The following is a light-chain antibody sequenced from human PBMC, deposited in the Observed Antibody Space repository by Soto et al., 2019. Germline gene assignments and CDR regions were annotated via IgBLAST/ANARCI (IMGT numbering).Light chain of an antibody. Sequence: VHVPHSPSTLSASVLDRVTITFRSSQIISSWLAWYQQKPGKAPKLLIYDASNFESGVPSRFSGGGSGTEFSLTISSLQPDDFATYYCQQYNYFWAFGQGTKVDIK. CDR3: QQYNYFWA. J-gene: IGKJ1*01. CDR2: DAS. CDR1: QIISSW. V-gene: IGKV1-5*01.